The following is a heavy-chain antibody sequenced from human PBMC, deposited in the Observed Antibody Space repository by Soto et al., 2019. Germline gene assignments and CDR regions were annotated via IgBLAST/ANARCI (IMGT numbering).Heavy chain of an antibody. CDR3: TKVLTAEQFYPSDS. D-gene: IGHD2-21*02. J-gene: IGHJ4*02. V-gene: IGHV3-23*01. CDR1: GFVFRNYA. CDR2: ITGSGDSA. Sequence: PGGSLRLSCAASGFVFRNYATTWVRQAPGKGLKWVSAITGSGDSAYYADAVKGRFTISRDNSNNTLSLQMNSLRADDTAVYYCTKVLTAEQFYPSDSWGQGTLVTVSS.